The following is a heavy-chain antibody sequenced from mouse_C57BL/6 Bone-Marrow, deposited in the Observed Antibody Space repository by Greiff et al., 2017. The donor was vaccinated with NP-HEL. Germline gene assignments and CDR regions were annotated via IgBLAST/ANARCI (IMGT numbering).Heavy chain of an antibody. Sequence: VQLKQSVAELVRPGASVKLSCTASGFNTKNTYMHWVKQRPEQGLEWIGRIDPAYGTTKYAPKFQGKATITADTSSNTAYLQLSSLTSDDTAIYYCATFNLYYFDYWGKGTTLTVST. CDR3: ATFNLYYFDY. CDR1: GFNTKNTY. CDR2: IDPAYGTT. V-gene: IGHV14-3*01. J-gene: IGHJ2*01.